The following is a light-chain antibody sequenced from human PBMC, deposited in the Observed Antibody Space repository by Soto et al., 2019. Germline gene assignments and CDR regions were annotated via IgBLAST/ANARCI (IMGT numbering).Light chain of an antibody. Sequence: EIVMTQSPATLSVSPGERATLSCRASQSVSSNLAWYQQKPGQAPRLLIYGASTRATGIPARFSGSGSGTEFTLTISSLQSEDFAVYYCQQYNNWPHTTFGQGTKLEI. CDR3: QQYNNWPHTT. CDR1: QSVSSN. CDR2: GAS. V-gene: IGKV3-15*01. J-gene: IGKJ2*01.